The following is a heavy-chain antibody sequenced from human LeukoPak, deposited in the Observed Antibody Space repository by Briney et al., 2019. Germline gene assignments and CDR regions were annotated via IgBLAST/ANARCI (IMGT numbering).Heavy chain of an antibody. CDR3: ARDGLFYDSGSYYFDY. J-gene: IGHJ4*02. CDR1: GGSISSNY. Sequence: ASETLSLTCTVSGGSISSNYWTWIRQPPGKGLEWIGSIYYSGSTYYNPSLKSRVTISVDTSKNQFSLKLSSVTAADTAVYYCARDGLFYDSGSYYFDYWGQGTLVTVSS. CDR2: IYYSGST. D-gene: IGHD1-26*01. V-gene: IGHV4-59*12.